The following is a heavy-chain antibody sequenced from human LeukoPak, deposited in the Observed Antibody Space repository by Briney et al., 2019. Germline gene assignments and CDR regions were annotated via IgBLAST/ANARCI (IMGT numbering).Heavy chain of an antibody. CDR3: ARDQSGEWELLSGWWFDP. CDR2: INPSGGFT. Sequence: GASVKVSCKASGYSFSTHWMHWVRQAPGQGLERMGIINPSGGFTSYAQKLQGRVTVTRDMSTSTVYMELSNLRSEDTAVYYCARDQSGEWELLSGWWFDPWGQGTLVTVSS. V-gene: IGHV1-46*01. J-gene: IGHJ5*02. D-gene: IGHD1-26*01. CDR1: GYSFSTHW.